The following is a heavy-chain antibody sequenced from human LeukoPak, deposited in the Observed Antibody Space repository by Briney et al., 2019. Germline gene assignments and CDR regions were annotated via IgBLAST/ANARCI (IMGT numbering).Heavy chain of an antibody. CDR2: INHSGST. V-gene: IGHV4-34*01. CDR3: ARGRSIAARRLSYYYYYMDV. D-gene: IGHD6-6*01. J-gene: IGHJ6*03. CDR1: GGSFSGYY. Sequence: SETLSLTCAVYGGSFSGYYWSWIRQPPGKGLEWIGEINHSGSTNYNPSLKSRVTISVDTSKNQFSLKLSSVTAADTAVYYCARGRSIAARRLSYYYYYMDVWGKGTTVTVSS.